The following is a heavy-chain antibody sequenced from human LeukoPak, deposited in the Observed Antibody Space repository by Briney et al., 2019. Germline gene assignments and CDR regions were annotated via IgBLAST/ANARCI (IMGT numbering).Heavy chain of an antibody. J-gene: IGHJ5*02. V-gene: IGHV3-48*03. CDR1: EFTFSGFE. CDR3: ARDPVNCGGDCYQA. D-gene: IGHD2-21*02. CDR2: ISSSGSTR. Sequence: GGSLRLSCAASEFTFSGFEMNWVRQAPGKGLEWVSYISSSGSTRYYADSVEGRFTVSRDNAKNSLYLQMNSLRAEDTAVYYCARDPVNCGGDCYQAWGQGTLVTVSS.